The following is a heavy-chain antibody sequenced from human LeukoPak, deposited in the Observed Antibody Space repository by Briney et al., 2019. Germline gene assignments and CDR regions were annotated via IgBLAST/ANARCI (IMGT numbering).Heavy chain of an antibody. D-gene: IGHD2-2*02. CDR3: ARPGADCGSAGCYTYPYYGLDV. V-gene: IGHV1-18*01. J-gene: IGHJ6*02. CDR1: GYSFSGHG. Sequence: ASVKVSCKASGYSFSGHGITWVRQAPGQGLEWMGWISAYNGNTKYAQNLQGRVSMTTDISTSTAYMELRSLRSDDTAVYYCARPGADCGSAGCYTYPYYGLDVWGQGTTVTVSS. CDR2: ISAYNGNT.